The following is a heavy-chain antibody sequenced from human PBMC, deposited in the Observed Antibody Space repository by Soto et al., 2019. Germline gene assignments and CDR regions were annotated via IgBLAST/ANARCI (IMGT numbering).Heavy chain of an antibody. CDR1: DYPITSGFY. J-gene: IGHJ5*02. CDR3: ARGGELGYCTGGSCFSFDP. D-gene: IGHD2-15*01. Sequence: SETLSLTCSVSDYPITSGFYWGCIRRPPGRGLEWIGRIAHNGSTNYNPSLKSRVTISVDTSKNQLSLRLNTVTAADTGVYYCARGGELGYCTGGSCFSFDPWGQGTQVTVSS. V-gene: IGHV4-38-2*02. CDR2: IAHNGST.